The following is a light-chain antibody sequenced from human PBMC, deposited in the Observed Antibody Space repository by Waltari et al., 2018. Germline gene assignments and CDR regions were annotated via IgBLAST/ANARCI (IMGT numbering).Light chain of an antibody. J-gene: IGLJ1*01. CDR3: AAWDDSLNGYV. CDR1: SSNIESNS. V-gene: IGLV1-44*01. Sequence: QSVLTQPPSASGTPGQSVTISCSGSSSNIESNSVNWYLQLPGTAPKPLIYSNNHRPSGVPDRFSGSKSGTSASLAISGLQSEDEAEYFCAAWDDSLNGYVFGPGTQVTVL. CDR2: SNN.